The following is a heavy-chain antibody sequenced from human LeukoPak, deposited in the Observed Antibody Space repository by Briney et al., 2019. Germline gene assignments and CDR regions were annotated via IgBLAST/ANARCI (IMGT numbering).Heavy chain of an antibody. V-gene: IGHV4-34*01. Sequence: SVTLSLTCAVYGGSFSGYYWSWIRQPPGKGLEWIGEINHSGSTNYNPSLKSRVTISVDTSKNQFSLKLSSVTAADTAVYYCARTLDSVPAAHFDYWGQGTLVTVSS. CDR3: ARTLDSVPAAHFDY. CDR2: INHSGST. J-gene: IGHJ4*02. D-gene: IGHD2-2*01. CDR1: GGSFSGYY.